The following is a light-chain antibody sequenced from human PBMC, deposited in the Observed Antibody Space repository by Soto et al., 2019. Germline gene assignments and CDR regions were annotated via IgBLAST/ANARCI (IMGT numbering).Light chain of an antibody. CDR2: STN. CDR1: SGSVSTSYY. J-gene: IGLJ3*02. Sequence: QTVVTQEPSFSVSPGGTVTLTCGLNSGSVSTSYYPSWYQQTPGQAPRTLIHSTNTRSSGVPDRFSGSILGNKAALTITGAQADDESDYYCVLYMGGGISVFGGGTKLHRP. CDR3: VLYMGGGISV. V-gene: IGLV8-61*01.